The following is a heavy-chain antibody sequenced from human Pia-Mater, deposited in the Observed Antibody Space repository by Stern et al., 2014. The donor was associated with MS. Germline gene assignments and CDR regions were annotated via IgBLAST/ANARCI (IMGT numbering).Heavy chain of an antibody. J-gene: IGHJ6*02. D-gene: IGHD2-21*02. CDR1: GGTFSSYG. CDR3: ARDGDFGSNYGMDV. V-gene: IGHV1-69*06. Sequence: QLVQSGAELKKPGSSVKVSCKASGGTFSSYGISWVRQAPGQGLEWMGGIIPLFGTANYARRFQGRVTMTADISTRTAYMELSSLRSEDTAVYYCARDGDFGSNYGMDVWGQGTTVTVAS. CDR2: IIPLFGTA.